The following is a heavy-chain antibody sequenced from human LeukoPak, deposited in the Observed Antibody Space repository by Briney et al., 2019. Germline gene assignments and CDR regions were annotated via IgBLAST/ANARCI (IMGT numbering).Heavy chain of an antibody. Sequence: GGSLRLSCAASGFTFNNYWMGWLRQAPGKGLEYVGNIKPDGSEKYYVDSLRGRFTISRDNARNSLYLQMNSLRVEDTAVYYCGKDDRSDSGGYYYDFWGQGTLVTVSS. CDR3: GKDDRSDSGGYYYDF. V-gene: IGHV3-7*01. CDR2: IKPDGSEK. CDR1: GFTFNNYW. J-gene: IGHJ4*02. D-gene: IGHD3-10*01.